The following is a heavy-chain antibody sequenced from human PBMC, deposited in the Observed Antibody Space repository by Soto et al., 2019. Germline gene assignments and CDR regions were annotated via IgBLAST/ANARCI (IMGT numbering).Heavy chain of an antibody. J-gene: IGHJ2*01. D-gene: IGHD1-26*01. V-gene: IGHV3-30*18. CDR1: GFSFSSYG. Sequence: QVHLVGSGGGVVQPGRSLRLSCAASGFSFSSYGMHWVRQTPDKGLEWVAAISSGASEKYYSDSVRGRFTISRDNSKNTLYLEMNSLSDEDTAMYYCAKNPERGKWYVDVRGRGTQVTVS. CDR2: ISSGASEK. CDR3: AKNPERGKWYVDV.